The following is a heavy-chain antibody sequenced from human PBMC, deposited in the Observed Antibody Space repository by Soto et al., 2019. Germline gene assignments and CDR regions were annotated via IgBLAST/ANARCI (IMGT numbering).Heavy chain of an antibody. CDR1: GGSISSGGYY. CDR2: IYYSGST. V-gene: IGHV4-31*03. Sequence: SETLSLTCTVSGGSISSGGYYWSWIRQHPGKGLEWIGYIYYSGSTYYNPSLKSRVTISVDTSKNQFSLKLSSVTAADTAVYYCARDNYYDSTGGFDYWDQGTLVTVSS. D-gene: IGHD3-22*01. CDR3: ARDNYYDSTGGFDY. J-gene: IGHJ4*02.